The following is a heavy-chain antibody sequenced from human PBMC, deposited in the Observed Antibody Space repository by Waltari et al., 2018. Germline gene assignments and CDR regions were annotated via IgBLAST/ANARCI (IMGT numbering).Heavy chain of an antibody. D-gene: IGHD1-7*01. CDR3: ANRGVGNYFKYFRL. CDR1: RGPLRPDVSRWPY. Sequence: QVQLQESGPGLVKPTHTLSLTCTVSRGPLRPDVSRWPYWTWIRQSAGKGLEWIGHIYSSGAVDYNPSLRSRVTISLDTPKSHFTLKLTSVTAADTAVYYCANRGVGNYFKYFRLWSPGTLVTVSS. V-gene: IGHV4-61*02. CDR2: IYSSGAV. J-gene: IGHJ1*01.